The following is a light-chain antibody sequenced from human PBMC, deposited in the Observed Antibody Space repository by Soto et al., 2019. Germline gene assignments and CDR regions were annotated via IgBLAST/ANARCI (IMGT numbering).Light chain of an antibody. CDR2: DAS. Sequence: DIQLTQSPSTLSASVGDRVTITCRASQSISRWLAWYQQKPGKAPNLLIYDASSLESGVTSRFSGSGSGTEFTLTITSLQPDDFASYYCQQENHYSGLTFGGGTKVEI. V-gene: IGKV1-5*01. CDR1: QSISRW. J-gene: IGKJ4*01. CDR3: QQENHYSGLT.